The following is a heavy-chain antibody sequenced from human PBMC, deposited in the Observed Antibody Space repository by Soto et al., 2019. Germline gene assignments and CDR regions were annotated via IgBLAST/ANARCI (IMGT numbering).Heavy chain of an antibody. CDR1: GYSFTSYW. CDR2: IYPGDSDT. V-gene: IGHV5-51*01. Sequence: PGEPRSIARKGSGYSFTSYWIGWLRQMPGKGLEWMGIIYPGDSDTRYSPSFQGQVTISADKSISTAYLQWSSLKASDTAMYYCARLRYCKGGGCYAVDYWAQGTLVPVSS. CDR3: ARLRYCKGGGCYAVDY. J-gene: IGHJ4*02. D-gene: IGHD2-15*01.